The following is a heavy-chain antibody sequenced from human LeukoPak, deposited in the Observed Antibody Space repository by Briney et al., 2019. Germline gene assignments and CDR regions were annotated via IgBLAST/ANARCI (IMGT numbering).Heavy chain of an antibody. CDR1: GYSFNSVYY. V-gene: IGHV4-38-2*02. Sequence: SETLSLTCTVSGYSFNSVYYWAWIRQPPGKGLEWVGMIYNSGSTSYNPSLKSRFTLSLDTSKNQFSLRLTSVTAADTAVYYCARNISGLGLYSHHAYDPAGAFDIWGQGTMVTVSS. CDR2: IYNSGST. D-gene: IGHD1-20*01. CDR3: ARNISGLGLYSHHAYDPAGAFDI. J-gene: IGHJ3*02.